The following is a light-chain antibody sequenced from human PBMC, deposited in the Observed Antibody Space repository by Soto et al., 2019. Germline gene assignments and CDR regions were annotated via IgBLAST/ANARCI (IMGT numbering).Light chain of an antibody. V-gene: IGLV3-21*02. CDR3: QGWFSSRDLLV. Sequence: SYELTQPPSVSVAPGQTARITCGGSNIGNQKVHWYHQRPGQAPVLAVYDDSDRPSGIPERFSGSKSGNTATLTINRVEAGDEADYYCQGWFSSRDLLVFGGGTKLTVL. CDR2: DDS. CDR1: NIGNQK. J-gene: IGLJ2*01.